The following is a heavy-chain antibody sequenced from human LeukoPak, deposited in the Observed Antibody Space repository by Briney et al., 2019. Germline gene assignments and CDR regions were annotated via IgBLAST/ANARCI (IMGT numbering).Heavy chain of an antibody. V-gene: IGHV4-61*01. J-gene: IGHJ4*02. CDR2: IYYTGST. CDR1: GGSVSSDSYY. D-gene: IGHD3-16*02. CDR3: ARGSLWGSYRSDY. Sequence: PSETLSLTCTVSGGSVSSDSYYWTRIRQPPGKGLEWIGYIYYTGSTNYNPSLKSRVTISVDTSKNQFSLRLTSVTAADTAVYFCARGSLWGSYRSDYWGQGTLVTVSS.